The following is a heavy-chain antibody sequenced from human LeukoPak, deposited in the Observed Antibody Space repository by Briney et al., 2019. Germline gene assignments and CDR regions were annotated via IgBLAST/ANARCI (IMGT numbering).Heavy chain of an antibody. J-gene: IGHJ6*02. D-gene: IGHD2-2*01. CDR1: GFTFDDYA. Sequence: GGSLRLSCAASGFTFDDYAMHRVRQAPGKGLEWVSGISWNSGSIGYADSVKGRFTISRDNAKNSLYLQMNSLRAEDTALYYCAKVDGDQFYYYGMDVWGQGTTVTVSS. CDR3: AKVDGDQFYYYGMDV. V-gene: IGHV3-9*01. CDR2: ISWNSGSI.